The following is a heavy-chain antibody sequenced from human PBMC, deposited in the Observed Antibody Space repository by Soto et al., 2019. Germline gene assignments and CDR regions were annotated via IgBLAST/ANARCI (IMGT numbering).Heavy chain of an antibody. CDR3: ARAPPYSLYWFDP. CDR2: IYYSGST. Sequence: SETLSLTCTVSGDSISSYYWSWIRQPPGKGLEWIGYIYYSGSTNYNPSLKSRVTISVDTSKNQFSLKLSSVTAADTAVYYCARAPPYSLYWFDPWGQGTLVTVSS. V-gene: IGHV4-59*01. D-gene: IGHD6-13*01. CDR1: GDSISSYY. J-gene: IGHJ5*02.